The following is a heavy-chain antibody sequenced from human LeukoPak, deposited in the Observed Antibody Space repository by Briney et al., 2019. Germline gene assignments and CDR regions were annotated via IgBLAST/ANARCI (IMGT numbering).Heavy chain of an antibody. CDR1: GGSISSGGYY. Sequence: SETLSLTCTVSGGSISSGGYYWSWIRQHPGKGLEWIGYIYYSASTYYNPSLKSRVTISVDTSKNQFSLKLSSVTAADTAVYYCARARLGYYDSSGYWYWGQGTLVTVSS. CDR3: ARARLGYYDSSGYWY. J-gene: IGHJ4*02. D-gene: IGHD3-22*01. CDR2: IYYSAST. V-gene: IGHV4-31*03.